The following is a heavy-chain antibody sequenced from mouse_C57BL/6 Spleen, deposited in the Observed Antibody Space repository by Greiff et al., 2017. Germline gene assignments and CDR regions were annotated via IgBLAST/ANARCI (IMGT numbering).Heavy chain of an antibody. CDR3: TGDGYPYAMDY. J-gene: IGHJ4*01. D-gene: IGHD2-3*01. CDR2: IRLKSDNYAT. V-gene: IGHV6-3*01. Sequence: EVQGVESGGGLVQPGGSMKLSCVASGFTFSNYWMNWVRQSPEKGLEWVAQIRLKSDNYATHYAESVKGRFTISRDDSKSSVYLQMNNLRAEDTGIYYCTGDGYPYAMDYWGQGTSVTVSS. CDR1: GFTFSNYW.